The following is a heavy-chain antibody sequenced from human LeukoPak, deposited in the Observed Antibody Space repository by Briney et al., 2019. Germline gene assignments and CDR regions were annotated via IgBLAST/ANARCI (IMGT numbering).Heavy chain of an antibody. Sequence: GGSLRLSCAASGFTFSSYAMSWVRQAPGKGLEWVSAISGSGGSTYYADSVKGRFTISRDNSKNTLYLQMNSLRAEDTAVYYCAKDRGSYSGTRVGFDYWGQGTLVTVSS. J-gene: IGHJ4*02. CDR2: ISGSGGST. CDR1: GFTFSSYA. D-gene: IGHD1-26*01. CDR3: AKDRGSYSGTRVGFDY. V-gene: IGHV3-23*01.